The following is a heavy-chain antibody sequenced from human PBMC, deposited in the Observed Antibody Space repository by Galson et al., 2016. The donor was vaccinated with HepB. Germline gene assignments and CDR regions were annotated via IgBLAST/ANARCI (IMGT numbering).Heavy chain of an antibody. V-gene: IGHV4-4*02. CDR2: ISHSGSA. Sequence: SETLSLTCAVSGGPIANSNWWSWVRQAPGKGLEWIGEISHSGSAHYNPSLESRVTLSSDMSRDESSLKLYSVTDADTAMYFCTRESGAFVPFGFWGQGALVTVSS. CDR3: TRESGAFVPFGF. J-gene: IGHJ1*01. CDR1: GGPIANSNW. D-gene: IGHD3-10*01.